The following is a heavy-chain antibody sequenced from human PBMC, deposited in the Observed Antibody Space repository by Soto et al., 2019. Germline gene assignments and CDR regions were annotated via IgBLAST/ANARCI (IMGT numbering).Heavy chain of an antibody. CDR3: ARGIPGHYGFDV. D-gene: IGHD3-10*01. V-gene: IGHV3-74*01. Sequence: EVQLVESGGGLVQAGESLRLSCEASRFTFSNYWMHWVRQVPGKGLVWVSRIKGDVSSMNYADSVKGRFTISRDNAKTTVFLQMDSLGAEDTAVYYCARGIPGHYGFDVWGQGTMVTVSS. CDR2: IKGDVSSM. CDR1: RFTFSNYW. J-gene: IGHJ3*01.